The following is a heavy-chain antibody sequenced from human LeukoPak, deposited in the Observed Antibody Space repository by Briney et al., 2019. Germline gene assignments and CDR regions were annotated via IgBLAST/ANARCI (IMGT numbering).Heavy chain of an antibody. CDR3: ARVWWELPGYGDAFDI. CDR2: IIPIFGTA. D-gene: IGHD1-26*01. Sequence: ASVKVSCKASGGTFSSYAISWVRQAPGQGLEWMGGIIPIFGTANYAQKFQGRVTITADKSTSTAYMELSSLRSEDTAVYYCARVWWELPGYGDAFDIWGQGTMVTVSS. CDR1: GGTFSSYA. V-gene: IGHV1-69*06. J-gene: IGHJ3*02.